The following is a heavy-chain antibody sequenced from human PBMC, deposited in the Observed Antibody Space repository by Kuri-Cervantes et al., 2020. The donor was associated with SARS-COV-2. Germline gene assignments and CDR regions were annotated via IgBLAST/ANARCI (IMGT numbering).Heavy chain of an antibody. J-gene: IGHJ4*02. D-gene: IGHD1-1*01. CDR1: VFTLSGNW. CDR3: VRDGDHWNFDY. V-gene: IGHV3-74*01. CDR2: INPDGSYT. Sequence: GGSLRPSVEASVFTLSGNWIHWVRQAPGKGLVWVSRINPDGSYTNNADSVKGRFTLSRDNAKNMPFLQMNSLRAEDTAVYYCVRDGDHWNFDYWGQGTRVTVSS.